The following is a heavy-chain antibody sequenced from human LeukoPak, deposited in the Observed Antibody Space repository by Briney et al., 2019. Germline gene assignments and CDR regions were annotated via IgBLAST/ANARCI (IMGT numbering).Heavy chain of an antibody. CDR2: ITASSTAI. CDR1: GFTVSSNY. D-gene: IGHD3-9*01. CDR3: ARTYYDILTGYNPYFDY. J-gene: IGHJ4*02. Sequence: GGSLRLSCAVSGFTVSSNYINWVRQAPGKGLEWVSSITASSTAIYSADSVKGRFTISRDNAKNFLYLQMNSLRAEDTAVYYCARTYYDILTGYNPYFDYWGQGILVTVSS. V-gene: IGHV3-21*01.